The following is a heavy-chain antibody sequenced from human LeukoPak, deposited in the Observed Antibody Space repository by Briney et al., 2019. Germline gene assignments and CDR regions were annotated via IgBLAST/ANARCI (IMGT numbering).Heavy chain of an antibody. V-gene: IGHV1-2*02. D-gene: IGHD3-10*01. CDR2: MNPSIGGT. Sequence: ASVQVSCKAFGYTFASYYIHWVRQAPGQGLEWMGWMNPSIGGTYCAQKFQGRITMTRDTSISTAYMELSSLTSDDTAVYYCARVPPRASSGYHFDYWGQGTLVTVSS. CDR3: ARVPPRASSGYHFDY. CDR1: GYTFASYY. J-gene: IGHJ4*02.